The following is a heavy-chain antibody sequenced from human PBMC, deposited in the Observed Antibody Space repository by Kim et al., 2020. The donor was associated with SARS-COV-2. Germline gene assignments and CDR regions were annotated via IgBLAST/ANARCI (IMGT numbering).Heavy chain of an antibody. V-gene: IGHV3-30-3*01. D-gene: IGHD3-9*01. CDR2: ISYDGSNK. J-gene: IGHJ6*02. CDR1: GFTFSSYA. Sequence: GGSLRLSCAASGFTFSSYAMHWVRQAPGKGLEWVAVISYDGSNKYYADSVKGRFTISRDNSKNTLYLQMNSLRAEDTAVYYCARDMLRYFNWLLFCVGVEVWGPKAPVTAS. CDR3: ARDMLRYFNWLLFCVGVEV.